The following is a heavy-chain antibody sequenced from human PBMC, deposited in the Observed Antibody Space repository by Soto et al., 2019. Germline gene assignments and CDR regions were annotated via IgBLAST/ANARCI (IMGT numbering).Heavy chain of an antibody. CDR2: INPYNGNT. V-gene: IGHV1-18*01. CDR1: GYTFTSYG. J-gene: IGHJ4*02. D-gene: IGHD6-13*01. CDR3: ARVGVGLAAPRVWPY. Sequence: QVPLAQSGAEVKKPGASVKVSCKASGYTFTSYGISWVRQAPGHGLEWMAWINPYNGNTKYAEKFLGRVTVTTDTSTATAYMEVRSLTSDDTAVFYCARVGVGLAAPRVWPYWGQGTPVTVSS.